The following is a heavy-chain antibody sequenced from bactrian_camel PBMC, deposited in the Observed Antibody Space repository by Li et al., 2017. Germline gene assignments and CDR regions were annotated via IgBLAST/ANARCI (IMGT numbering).Heavy chain of an antibody. CDR3: AAECTDFCGGGYCWDDLYKN. CDR2: ISSDGKT. D-gene: IGHD2*01. J-gene: IGHJ4*01. Sequence: HVQLVESGGGSVQAGGSLTLSCAASYTRTCMAWFRQAPGKAREDVAGISSDGKTNYIDSVKGRFTVSKDNDKNILYLQMNNLKPEDTAKYYRAAECTDFCGGGYCWDDLYKNWGQGTQVTVS. V-gene: IGHV3S53*01. CDR1: YTRTC.